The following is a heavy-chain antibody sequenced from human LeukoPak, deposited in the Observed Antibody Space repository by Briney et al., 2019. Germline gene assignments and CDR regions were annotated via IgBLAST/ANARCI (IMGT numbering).Heavy chain of an antibody. CDR3: AKEGNWNDFDY. CDR1: GFTLSSYG. V-gene: IGHV3-30*18. D-gene: IGHD1-1*01. J-gene: IGHJ4*02. CDR2: ISYDGSNK. Sequence: GGSLRLSCAGSGFTLSSYGMHCVRQAPGKGLEWVAFISYDGSNKYYADSVKGRFTISRDNSKNTLYLQMNSLRAEDTAVYYCAKEGNWNDFDYWGRGTLVTVSS.